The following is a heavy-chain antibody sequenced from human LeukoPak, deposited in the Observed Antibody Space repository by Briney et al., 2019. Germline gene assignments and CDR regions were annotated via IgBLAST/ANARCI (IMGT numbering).Heavy chain of an antibody. J-gene: IGHJ1*01. Sequence: SETLSLTCTVSADSIRISTYYWAWIRQPPGKGLEWIGYIYYCGSTNYNPSLKSRVTISVHTSKNQFSLKLSSVTAADTAVYYCARDPPPNCSGGSCYDSWVFQHWGQGTLVTVSS. CDR1: ADSIRISTYY. D-gene: IGHD2-15*01. CDR2: IYYCGST. CDR3: ARDPPPNCSGGSCYDSWVFQH. V-gene: IGHV4-61*01.